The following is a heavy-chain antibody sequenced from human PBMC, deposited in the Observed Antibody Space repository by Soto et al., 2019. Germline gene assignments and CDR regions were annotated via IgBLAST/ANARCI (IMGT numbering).Heavy chain of an antibody. CDR1: GFTFSDHD. V-gene: IGHV3-72*01. CDR2: IRNKVDRHTT. D-gene: IGHD6-13*01. Sequence: GGSLRLSCSASGFTFSDHDMDWVRQVPGKGLEWIGRIRNKVDRHTTDYAASVRGRFTLSREDSKNSVFLQMTNLKAEDTAVYYCARDKEVGSITAELVSYYYYGMDVWGQGTTVTVSS. J-gene: IGHJ6*02. CDR3: ARDKEVGSITAELVSYYYYGMDV.